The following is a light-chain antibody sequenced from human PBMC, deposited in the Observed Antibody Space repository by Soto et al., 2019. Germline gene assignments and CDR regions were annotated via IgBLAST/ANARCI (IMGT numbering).Light chain of an antibody. Sequence: EIVLTQSPGTLSLSPGERATLSCRASQSVSSSYLAWYQQKPGQAPRLLIYGASSRAIGLPDRFSGSGSGTDFTLTISRLEPEEFAVYYCQQYGSSPGTFGQGNKVEIK. J-gene: IGKJ1*01. V-gene: IGKV3-20*01. CDR1: QSVSSSY. CDR2: GAS. CDR3: QQYGSSPGT.